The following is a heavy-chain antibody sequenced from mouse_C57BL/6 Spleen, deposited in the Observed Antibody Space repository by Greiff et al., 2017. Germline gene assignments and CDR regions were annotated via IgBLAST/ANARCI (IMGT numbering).Heavy chain of an antibody. D-gene: IGHD1-1*01. CDR2: INPNNGGT. CDR3: AREPPYYYGSSWDY. V-gene: IGHV1-22*01. CDR1: GYTFTDYN. J-gene: IGHJ2*01. Sequence: VQLKQSGPELVKPGASVKMSCKASGYTFTDYNMHWVKQSHGKSLEWIGYINPNNGGTSYNQKFKGKATLTVNKSSSTAYMELRSLTSEYSAVYYCAREPPYYYGSSWDYWGQGTTLTVSS.